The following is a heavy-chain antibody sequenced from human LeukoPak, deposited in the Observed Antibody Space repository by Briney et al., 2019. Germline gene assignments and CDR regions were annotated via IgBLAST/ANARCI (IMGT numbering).Heavy chain of an antibody. J-gene: IGHJ6*03. Sequence: TSETLSLTCTVSGYSISSGYYWGWIRQPPGKGLEWIGIIYHSGRTDYNPSLKSRVTISEDTSKNQFSLKLSSVTAADTAVYYCARGRSSMVRGYYYYYMDVWGKGTTVTISS. D-gene: IGHD3-10*01. CDR3: ARGRSSMVRGYYYYYMDV. CDR2: IYHSGRT. V-gene: IGHV4-38-2*02. CDR1: GYSISSGYY.